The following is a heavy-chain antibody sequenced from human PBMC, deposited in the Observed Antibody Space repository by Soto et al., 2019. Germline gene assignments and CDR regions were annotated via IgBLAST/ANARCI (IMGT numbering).Heavy chain of an antibody. J-gene: IGHJ6*02. CDR1: GFTFRSYG. V-gene: IGHV3-33*01. CDR3: ARVGGVRRLDYYYGMDV. CDR2: IWYDGSNK. D-gene: IGHD1-1*01. Sequence: QVQLVVSGGGVVQPRRSLRLSWAASGFTFRSYGMHWVRQAPGNGLEWVAVIWYDGSNKYYADSVKGRFTISRDNSKNTLYLQMNSLRAEDTAVYYCARVGGVRRLDYYYGMDVWGQGTTVTVSS.